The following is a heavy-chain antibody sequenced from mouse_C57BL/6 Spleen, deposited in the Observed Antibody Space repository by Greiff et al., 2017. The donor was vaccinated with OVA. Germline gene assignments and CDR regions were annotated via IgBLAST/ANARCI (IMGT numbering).Heavy chain of an antibody. J-gene: IGHJ1*03. D-gene: IGHD2-12*01. V-gene: IGHV5-9*01. CDR3: ARHDRTTRYFDV. CDR1: GFTFSSYT. CDR2: ICAGGGNT. Sequence: EVHLVASGGGLVKPGGSLKLSCAASGFTFSSYTMSWVRQTPGKRLEWVATICAGGGNTYYPDNVKGRFTISRDKAQQTMYLQLSSPESEDTALYYCARHDRTTRYFDVWGTGTTVTVSS.